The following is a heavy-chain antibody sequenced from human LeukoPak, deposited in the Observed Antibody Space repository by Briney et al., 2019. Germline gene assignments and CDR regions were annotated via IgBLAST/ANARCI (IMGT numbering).Heavy chain of an antibody. Sequence: PSETLSLTCAVYGGSFSGYYWSWIRQPPGKGLEWIGEINHSGSTNYNPSLKSRVTISVDTSKNQFSLKLNSVTAADTAVYYCARAYTSSCRWFDPWGQGTLVTVSS. J-gene: IGHJ5*02. CDR1: GGSFSGYY. CDR2: INHSGST. D-gene: IGHD6-13*01. CDR3: ARAYTSSCRWFDP. V-gene: IGHV4-34*01.